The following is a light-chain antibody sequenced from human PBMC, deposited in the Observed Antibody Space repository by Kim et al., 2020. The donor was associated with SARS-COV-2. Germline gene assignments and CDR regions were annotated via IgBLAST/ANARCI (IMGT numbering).Light chain of an antibody. CDR3: LQYNGYPWT. CDR1: QDISND. CDR2: AAY. J-gene: IGKJ1*01. Sequence: DIQMTQSPSSLSASVGDRVTITCRASQDISNDVVWYQQKPGKVPKLLIYAAYGLHSGVPSRFSGSGFGTDFTLTISSLQPEDFATYYCLQYNGYPWTFGPVTKV. V-gene: IGKV1-27*01.